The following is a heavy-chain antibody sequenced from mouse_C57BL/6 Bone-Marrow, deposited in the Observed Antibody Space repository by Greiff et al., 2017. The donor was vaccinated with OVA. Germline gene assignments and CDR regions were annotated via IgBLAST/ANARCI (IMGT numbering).Heavy chain of an antibody. CDR2: IHPSDSDT. CDR1: GYTFTSYW. V-gene: IGHV1-74*01. CDR3: ASDPGSSYVYWYFDV. J-gene: IGHJ1*03. D-gene: IGHD1-1*01. Sequence: QVQLKQPGAELVKPGASVKVSCKASGYTFTSYWMHWVKQRPGQGLEWIGRIHPSDSDTNYNQKFKGKATLTVDKSSSTAYMQLSSLTSADSAVYYCASDPGSSYVYWYFDVWGTGTTVTVSS.